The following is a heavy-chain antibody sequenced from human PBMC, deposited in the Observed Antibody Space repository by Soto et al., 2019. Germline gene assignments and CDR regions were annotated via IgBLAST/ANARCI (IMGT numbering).Heavy chain of an antibody. CDR2: IYYSGST. D-gene: IGHD4-17*01. J-gene: IGHJ3*02. Sequence: PSETLSLTCTFHGASIISYYWSWIRQPPGKGLEWIGYIYYSGSTNYNPSLKSRVTISVDTSKNQFSLKLSSVTAADTAVYYCARAYGDTDAFDIWGQGTMVT. CDR1: GASIISYY. CDR3: ARAYGDTDAFDI. V-gene: IGHV4-59*01.